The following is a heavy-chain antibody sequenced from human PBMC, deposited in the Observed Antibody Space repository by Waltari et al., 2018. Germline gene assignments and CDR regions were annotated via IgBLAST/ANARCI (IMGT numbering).Heavy chain of an antibody. CDR2: IRRQPYNYAT. D-gene: IGHD6-19*01. V-gene: IGHV3-73*01. CDR3: TAGAVTGTDF. Sequence: EVQVVESGGGLVQPGGSLKLSCATSGFTFSGSTIHWVRQTSGKGRGWVGRIRRQPYNYATAYAASVIGRFTISRDDSRNTAYLQMNSLMTEDTAVYYCTAGAVTGTDFWGQGTLVTVSS. J-gene: IGHJ4*02. CDR1: GFTFSGST.